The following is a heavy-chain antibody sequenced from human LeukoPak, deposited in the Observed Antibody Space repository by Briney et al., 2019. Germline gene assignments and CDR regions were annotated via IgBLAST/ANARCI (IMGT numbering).Heavy chain of an antibody. Sequence: PSETLSLTCAVYGGSFSGYYWSWIRQPPGKGLEWIGEINHSGSTNYNPSLKSRVTISVDTSKNQFSLELSSVTAADTAVYYCARHRIYYYGSDRSWFDPWGQGTLVTVSS. J-gene: IGHJ5*02. CDR1: GGSFSGYY. V-gene: IGHV4-34*01. CDR2: INHSGST. CDR3: ARHRIYYYGSDRSWFDP. D-gene: IGHD3-10*01.